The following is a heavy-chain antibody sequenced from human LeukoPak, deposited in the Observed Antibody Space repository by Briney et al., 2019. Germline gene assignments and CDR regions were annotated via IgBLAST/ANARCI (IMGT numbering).Heavy chain of an antibody. Sequence: ASVKVSCKASGYTFTSYGISWVRQAPGQGLEWMGWINAYNGNTNYAQKLQGRVTMTTDTSTSTAYMELRSLRSDDTAVYYCARGSRYYGSGDNFDYWGQGTLVTVSS. D-gene: IGHD3-10*01. J-gene: IGHJ4*02. CDR3: ARGSRYYGSGDNFDY. V-gene: IGHV1-18*01. CDR2: INAYNGNT. CDR1: GYTFTSYG.